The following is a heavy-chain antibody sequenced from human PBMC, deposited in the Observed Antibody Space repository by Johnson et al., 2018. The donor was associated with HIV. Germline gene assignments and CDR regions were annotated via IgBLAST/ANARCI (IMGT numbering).Heavy chain of an antibody. D-gene: IGHD1-1*01. CDR1: GFSFDDYA. CDR3: ARDGQLGAFDI. Sequence: QVQLVESGGGLVQPGRSLRLSCAASGFSFDDYAMYWVRQAPGKGLEWVAFIRYDGSNKYYADSVKGRFTISRDNSKNTLYLQMNSLRAEDTAVYYCARDGQLGAFDIWGQGTMVTVSS. V-gene: IGHV3-33*08. CDR2: IRYDGSNK. J-gene: IGHJ3*02.